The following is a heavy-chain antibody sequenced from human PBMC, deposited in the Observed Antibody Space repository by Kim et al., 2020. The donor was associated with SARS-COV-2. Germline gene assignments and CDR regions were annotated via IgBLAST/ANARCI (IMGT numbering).Heavy chain of an antibody. J-gene: IGHJ6*02. CDR3: ARHCFPMVRGVYSRNYYYGMDV. Sequence: ASVKVSCKASGYTFTSYGISWVRQAPGQGLEWMGWISAYNGNTNYAQKLQGRVTMTTDTSTSTAYMELRSLRSDDTAVYYCARHCFPMVRGVYSRNYYYGMDVWGQGTTVTVSS. CDR1: GYTFTSYG. V-gene: IGHV1-18*01. D-gene: IGHD3-10*01. CDR2: ISAYNGNT.